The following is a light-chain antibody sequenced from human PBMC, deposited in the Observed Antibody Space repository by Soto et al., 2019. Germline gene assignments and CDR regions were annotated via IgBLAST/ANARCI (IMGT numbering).Light chain of an antibody. CDR3: QKLFDSPIT. CDR2: DAS. Sequence: DIQMTHSPSSLSASVLYRVTITFHSSQDIYNSLNLYQQKPGKAPKLLIYDASNLNTGVPSRFSSTVSGTEFSLTITSLQPEDFATYYCQKLFDSPITFGQGTRLEIK. V-gene: IGKV1-33*01. J-gene: IGKJ5*01. CDR1: QDIYNS.